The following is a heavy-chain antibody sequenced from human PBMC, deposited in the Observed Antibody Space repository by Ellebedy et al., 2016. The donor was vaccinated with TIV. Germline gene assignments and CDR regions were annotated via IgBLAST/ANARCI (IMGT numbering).Heavy chain of an antibody. Sequence: SVKVSCXASGGTFSSYAISWVRQAPGQGLEWMGRIIPILGIANYAQKFQGRVTITADESTSTAYMELSSLRSEDTAVYYCARRIVGATGYFDYWGQGTLVTVSS. V-gene: IGHV1-69*04. D-gene: IGHD1-26*01. CDR2: IIPILGIA. CDR3: ARRIVGATGYFDY. CDR1: GGTFSSYA. J-gene: IGHJ4*02.